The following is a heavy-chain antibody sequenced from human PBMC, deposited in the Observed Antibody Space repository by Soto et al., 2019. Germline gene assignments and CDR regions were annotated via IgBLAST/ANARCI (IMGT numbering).Heavy chain of an antibody. J-gene: IGHJ5*01. CDR1: GYTFSSHG. CDR3: AREGSYGWYDC. Sequence: QVQLVQSGAEVRNPGASVKVSCKASGYTFSSHGIICVRQAPGQGLEWMGWISGYNGNAKYAQRFQGRVTMTTDTSTSTVYMDLRSLGSDDSAVYYCAREGSYGWYDCWGQGTLVTVSS. CDR2: ISGYNGNA. D-gene: IGHD2-15*01. V-gene: IGHV1-18*01.